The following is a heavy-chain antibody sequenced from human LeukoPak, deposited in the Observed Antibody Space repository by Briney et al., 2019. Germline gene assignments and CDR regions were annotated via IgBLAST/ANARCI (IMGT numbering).Heavy chain of an antibody. V-gene: IGHV3-53*01. J-gene: IGHJ5*02. CDR1: GFTVSNKY. Sequence: GGSLRLSCAASGFTVSNKYMTWVRQAPGKGLEWVSLIYSDGRTYYADSVKGRCTISRDNSKNTLYLQMNSLRAEDTAVYYCARNNWFDPWGQGTLVTVSS. CDR2: IYSDGRT. CDR3: ARNNWFDP.